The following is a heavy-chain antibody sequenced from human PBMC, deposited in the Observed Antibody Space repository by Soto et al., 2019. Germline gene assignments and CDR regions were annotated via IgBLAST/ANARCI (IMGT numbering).Heavy chain of an antibody. J-gene: IGHJ3*02. CDR2: INPNRGGT. CDR3: AAAGGTGYCSGGSCYDAFDI. Sequence: ASVKVSCKASGYTFTGYYMHWVRQAPGQGLEWMGWINPNRGGTNYAQKFQGWVTMTRDTSISTAYMELSRLRSDDTAVYYCAAAGGTGYCSGGSCYDAFDIWGQGTMVTVSS. CDR1: GYTFTGYY. V-gene: IGHV1-2*04. D-gene: IGHD2-15*01.